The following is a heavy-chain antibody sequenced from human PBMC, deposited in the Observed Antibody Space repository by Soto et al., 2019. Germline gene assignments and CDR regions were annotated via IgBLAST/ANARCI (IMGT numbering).Heavy chain of an antibody. CDR1: GYTXTSCG. D-gene: IGHD3-10*01. CDR2: IIAYNGNT. Sequence: SXKVSFKASGYTXTSCGIGLVRQAPGQGLEWMGWIIAYNGNTNYAQKLQVRVTITTYTSTITAYMELMSLRSYYRSVYYCERVSDGSGSHDYYYGIDVWGQGTTGTVSS. CDR3: ERVSDGSGSHDYYYGIDV. J-gene: IGHJ6*02. V-gene: IGHV1-18*04.